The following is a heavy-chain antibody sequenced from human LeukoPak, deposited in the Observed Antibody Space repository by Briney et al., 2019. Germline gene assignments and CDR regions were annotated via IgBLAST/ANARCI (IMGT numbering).Heavy chain of an antibody. D-gene: IGHD6-19*01. J-gene: IGHJ1*01. CDR3: ATDPTVAGTSEYFQH. Sequence: GGSLRLSCAASGFTFSSSNMHWVRQAPGKGLEWASFISGTSTAIYYADSVKGRFTISRDIARKSLYLQMNSLRDEDTAVYYCATDPTVAGTSEYFQHWGQGTLVTVSS. V-gene: IGHV3-48*02. CDR2: ISGTSTAI. CDR1: GFTFSSSN.